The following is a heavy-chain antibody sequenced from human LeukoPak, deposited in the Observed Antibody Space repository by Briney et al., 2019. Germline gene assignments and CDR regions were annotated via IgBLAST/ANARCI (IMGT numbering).Heavy chain of an antibody. CDR2: ISPIFGTA. CDR3: ARLKAGYSNYDPLYYYGMDV. CDR1: GGTFSSYA. V-gene: IGHV1-69*13. D-gene: IGHD4-11*01. Sequence: GASVKVSCKASGGTFSSYAISWVRQAPRQGLEWMGGISPIFGTANYAQKFQGRVTITADESTSTAYMELSSLRSEDTAVYYCARLKAGYSNYDPLYYYGMDVWGQGTTVTVSS. J-gene: IGHJ6*02.